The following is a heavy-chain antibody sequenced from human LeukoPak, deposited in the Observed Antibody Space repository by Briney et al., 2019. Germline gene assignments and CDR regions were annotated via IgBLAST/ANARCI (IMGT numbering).Heavy chain of an antibody. J-gene: IGHJ4*02. V-gene: IGHV3-23*01. Sequence: GGSLRLSCAASGFTFSSYAMSWVRQAPGKGLEWVSAISGSGGSTYYADSVKGRFTISRDNSKNTLYLQMNSLRAEDTALYYCAKDISRTSIAVAGSFLFDYWGQGTLVTVSS. CDR3: AKDISRTSIAVAGSFLFDY. D-gene: IGHD6-19*01. CDR2: ISGSGGST. CDR1: GFTFSSYA.